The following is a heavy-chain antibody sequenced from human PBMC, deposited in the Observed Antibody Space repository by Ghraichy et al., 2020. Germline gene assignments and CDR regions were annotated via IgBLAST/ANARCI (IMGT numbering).Heavy chain of an antibody. D-gene: IGHD3-3*01. CDR1: GFTFSTYW. CDR3: ARGRSAIFGVVNHEDH. Sequence: GESLNISCAASGFTFSTYWMHWVRQAPGKGLVWVSRIDTDGSSTAYADSVKGRFTISRDNAKNTLYLQMNSLTAEDTAVYYCARGRSAIFGVVNHEDHWGQGTLVTVSS. V-gene: IGHV3-74*01. J-gene: IGHJ4*02. CDR2: IDTDGSST.